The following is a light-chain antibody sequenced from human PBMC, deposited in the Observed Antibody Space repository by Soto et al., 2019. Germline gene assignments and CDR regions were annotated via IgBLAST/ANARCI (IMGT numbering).Light chain of an antibody. V-gene: IGLV2-23*01. J-gene: IGLJ2*01. CDR1: SSDVGSYKF. Sequence: QSALTRPASVSGSPGQSITISCTGTSSDVGSYKFVSWYQQHPGKAPKLMIYEGSKRPSGVSNRFSGSKSGNTASLTISGLQAEDEADYYCCSYAGSSTLVFGGGTQLTVL. CDR3: CSYAGSSTLV. CDR2: EGS.